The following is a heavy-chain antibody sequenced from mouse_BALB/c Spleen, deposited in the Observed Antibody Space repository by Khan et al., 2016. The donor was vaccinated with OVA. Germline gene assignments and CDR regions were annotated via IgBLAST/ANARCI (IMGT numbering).Heavy chain of an antibody. CDR1: GYSFTSYY. D-gene: IGHD2-2*01. CDR3: TRHGYVAWFTY. J-gene: IGHJ3*01. Sequence: EVELVESGPELMKPGASVKISCKASGYSFTSYYIHWLMQSHGKSLEWIGYIDPFSGGTTSNQKFKGKDTLTVDKSSSTAYIPFSNLTPEDSTVYYCTRHGYVAWFTYWGQGTIFTVSA. V-gene: IGHV1S135*01. CDR2: IDPFSGGT.